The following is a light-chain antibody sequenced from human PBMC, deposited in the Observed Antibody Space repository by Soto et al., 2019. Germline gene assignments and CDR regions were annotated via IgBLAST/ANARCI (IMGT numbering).Light chain of an antibody. CDR2: DTS. J-gene: IGKJ1*01. Sequence: EIVLTQSPGTLSLSPGERAILSCRASQIITNIYLAWYQQKPGQAPRLLIYDTSNRATGIPDRFSGSGSGTDFTLTISRLETEDFAAYYCQQYGTSPWTFGQGTKVDVK. CDR3: QQYGTSPWT. V-gene: IGKV3-20*01. CDR1: QIITNIY.